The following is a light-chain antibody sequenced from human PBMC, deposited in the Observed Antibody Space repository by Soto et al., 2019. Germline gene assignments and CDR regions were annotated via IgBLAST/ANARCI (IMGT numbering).Light chain of an antibody. Sequence: QSALTQSPSASGSPGQSVTISCTGTSSDIVGYNSVSWYQQHPGKAPKVMIYDVSKRPSGVPDRFSGSKSGNTASLTVSALQAEDEADYYCSSYTDRKNLVFGTGTKVTV. CDR2: DVS. CDR3: SSYTDRKNLV. V-gene: IGLV2-8*01. J-gene: IGLJ1*01. CDR1: SSDIVGYNS.